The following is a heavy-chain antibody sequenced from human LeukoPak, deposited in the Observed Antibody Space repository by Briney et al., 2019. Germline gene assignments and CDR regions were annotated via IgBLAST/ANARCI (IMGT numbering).Heavy chain of an antibody. CDR2: INPNSGGT. J-gene: IGHJ3*02. Sequence: GASVKVSCKASGYTFTGYYMHWVRQAPGQGLECMGWINPNSGGTNYAQKFQGRVTMTRDTSISTAYMELSRLRSDDTAVCYCARDLAAIAARRGRAFDIWGQGTMVTVSS. V-gene: IGHV1-2*02. CDR1: GYTFTGYY. D-gene: IGHD6-6*01. CDR3: ARDLAAIAARRGRAFDI.